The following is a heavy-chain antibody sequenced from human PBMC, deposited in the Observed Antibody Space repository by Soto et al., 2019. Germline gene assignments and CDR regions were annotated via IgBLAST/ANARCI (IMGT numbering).Heavy chain of an antibody. CDR3: ARDRGVAPPVAGNTHYYYYMDV. D-gene: IGHD6-19*01. CDR2: ISAYNGNT. V-gene: IGHV1-18*01. J-gene: IGHJ6*03. CDR1: GYSFTNYG. Sequence: QDQLVQSGVEVKKPGASVKVSCKASGYSFTNYGITWVRQAPGQGFEWMGWISAYNGNTNYAQKFQGRVTMTTDASTSTAYLELRSLRSDDTAVYYCARDRGVAPPVAGNTHYYYYMDVWGNGTTVTVSS.